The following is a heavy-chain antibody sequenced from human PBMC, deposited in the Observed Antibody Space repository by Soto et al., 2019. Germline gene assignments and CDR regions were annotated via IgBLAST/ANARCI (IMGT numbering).Heavy chain of an antibody. J-gene: IGHJ4*02. CDR3: ERPIGFTSGGNS. Sequence: SETLSLTCTLSGGSISTYYWNWIRQPPGKGLEWIGYIFYSGSSNYNPSLKSRVTLSVDTSKNQFSLKLSSVTAADTAVYYCERPIGFTSGGNSGARGARVTVPS. CDR1: GGSISTYY. CDR2: IFYSGSS. V-gene: IGHV4-59*08. D-gene: IGHD2-2*01.